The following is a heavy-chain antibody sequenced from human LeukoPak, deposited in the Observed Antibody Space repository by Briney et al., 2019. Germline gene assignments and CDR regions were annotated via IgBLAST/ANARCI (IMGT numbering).Heavy chain of an antibody. D-gene: IGHD2-2*01. V-gene: IGHV3-53*04. CDR3: ARERYCSSTSCYPFDY. CDR1: GFTVSSNY. J-gene: IGHJ4*02. CDR2: IYSGGST. Sequence: PGGSLRLSCAASGFTVSSNYMSWVRQAPGKGLEWVSVIYSGGSTYYADSVKGRFTISRHNSKNTLYLQMNSLRAEDTAVYYCARERYCSSTSCYPFDYWGQGTLVTVPS.